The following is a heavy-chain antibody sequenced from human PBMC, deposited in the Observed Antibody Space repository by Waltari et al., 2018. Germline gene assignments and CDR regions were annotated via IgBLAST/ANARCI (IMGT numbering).Heavy chain of an antibody. Sequence: QVQLVQSGAEVKKPGASVKVSCKASGYTFTSYYMHWVRQAPGQGLEWMGIINPRGGSTSYEQKFQGRVTMTRDTSTSTVYMELSSLRSEDTAVYYCARDEEGATALIFYYYYGMDVWGQGTTVTVSS. CDR1: GYTFTSYY. V-gene: IGHV1-46*01. CDR3: ARDEEGATALIFYYYYGMDV. CDR2: INPRGGST. J-gene: IGHJ6*02. D-gene: IGHD1-26*01.